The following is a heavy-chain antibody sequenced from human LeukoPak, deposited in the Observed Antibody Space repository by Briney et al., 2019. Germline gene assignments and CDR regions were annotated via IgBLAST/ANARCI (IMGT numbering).Heavy chain of an antibody. J-gene: IGHJ4*02. CDR1: GYTFTSYY. CDR3: ATRTYKRKLFTQSNFDWLPNFDY. CDR2: INPSGGST. V-gene: IGHV1-46*01. Sequence: GASVKVSCKASGYTFTSYYMHWVRQAPGQGLEWMGIINPSGGSTSYAQKFQGRVTMTRDMSTSTVYMELSSLRSEDTAVYYCATRTYKRKLFTQSNFDWLPNFDYWGQGTLVTVSS. D-gene: IGHD3-9*01.